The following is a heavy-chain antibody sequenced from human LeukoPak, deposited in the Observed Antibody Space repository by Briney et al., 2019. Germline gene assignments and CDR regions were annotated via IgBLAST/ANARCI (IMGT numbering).Heavy chain of an antibody. D-gene: IGHD2-2*02. J-gene: IGHJ4*02. V-gene: IGHV3-23*01. CDR1: GFTFSSYA. CDR2: ISGSGGST. CDR3: AKAVCSSTSCYTDY. Sequence: PGGSLRLSCAASGFTFSSYAMSWVRQAPGKGLEWVSAISGSGGSTYYADSVKGRVTISRDNSKKTLYMKMKRLRDEDTAVYYCAKAVCSSTSCYTDYWGQGTLVTVSS.